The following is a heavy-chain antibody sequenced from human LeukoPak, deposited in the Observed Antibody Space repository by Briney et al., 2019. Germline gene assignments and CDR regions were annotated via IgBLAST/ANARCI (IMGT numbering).Heavy chain of an antibody. D-gene: IGHD5-12*01. CDR1: GFTFSDYW. CDR3: ARSGTRGDASDI. Sequence: GGSLRLSCAASGFTFSDYWMSWVRQAPGKGLEWVANIKQDGSEKYYVDSVKGRFTISRDNAKNSLYLQMNSLRAEDTAIYYCARSGTRGDASDIWGQGTMVTVSS. CDR2: IKQDGSEK. J-gene: IGHJ3*02. V-gene: IGHV3-7*03.